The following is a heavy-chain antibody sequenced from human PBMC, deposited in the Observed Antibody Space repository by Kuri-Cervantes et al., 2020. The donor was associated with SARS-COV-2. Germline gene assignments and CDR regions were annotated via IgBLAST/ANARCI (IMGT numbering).Heavy chain of an antibody. J-gene: IGHJ4*02. CDR1: GGSISSSNW. Sequence: SETLSLTCAVSGGSISSSNWWSWVRQPPGKGLEWIGEIYHSGSTNHNPSLKSRVTISVDTSKNQFSLKLSSVTAADTAVYYCARDIAVASGYYFDYWGQGTLVTVSS. CDR3: ARDIAVASGYYFDY. V-gene: IGHV4-4*02. CDR2: IYHSGST. D-gene: IGHD6-19*01.